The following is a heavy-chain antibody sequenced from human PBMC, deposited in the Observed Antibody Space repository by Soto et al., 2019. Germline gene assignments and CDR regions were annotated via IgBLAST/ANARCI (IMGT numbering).Heavy chain of an antibody. CDR2: IYYSGSA. D-gene: IGHD3-10*01. V-gene: IGHV4-39*02. CDR3: ARRGVSGPVDY. CDR1: GGSISSSSYY. Sequence: QLQLQESGPGLVKPSETLSLTCTVSGGSISSSSYYWGWIRQPPGKGLEWIGNIYYSGSAYYNPSLTSXXTXSXAMSKHNFSLKLSSVTAADTAVYDCARRGVSGPVDYWGQGTLVTVSS. J-gene: IGHJ4*02.